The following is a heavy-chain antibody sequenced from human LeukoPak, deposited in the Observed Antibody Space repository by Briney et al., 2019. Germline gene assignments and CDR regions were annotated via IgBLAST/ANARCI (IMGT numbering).Heavy chain of an antibody. CDR3: ARDLAYSRLDY. CDR2: INPDGNKK. J-gene: IGHJ4*02. D-gene: IGHD5-18*01. Sequence: GGSLRLSCAASGFTFSSYWMSWVRQAPGKGLEWVASINPDGNKKYSADSVKGRFTISRDNAENSLYLQMNSLRVEDTAFYYCARDLAYSRLDYWGQGMLVTVSS. CDR1: GFTFSSYW. V-gene: IGHV3-7*01.